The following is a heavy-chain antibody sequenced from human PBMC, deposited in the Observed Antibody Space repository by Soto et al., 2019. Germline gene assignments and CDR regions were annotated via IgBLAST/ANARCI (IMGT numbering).Heavy chain of an antibody. CDR1: GYGFTGYA. J-gene: IGHJ4*02. D-gene: IGHD2-21*01. CDR2: INASNGST. CDR3: ARDQSYGGAFDY. V-gene: IGHV1-18*01. Sequence: ASVNVSCKASGYGFTGYAMHWGRQAPGQGLEWMGRINASNGSTSYAQKLQGRVTMTTDTSTSTAYMELSSLRSDDTAVYYCARDQSYGGAFDYWGQGTLVTVS.